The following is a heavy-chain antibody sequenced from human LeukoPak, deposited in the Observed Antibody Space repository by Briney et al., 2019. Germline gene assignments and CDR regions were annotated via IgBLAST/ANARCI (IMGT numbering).Heavy chain of an antibody. D-gene: IGHD1-14*01. CDR3: ARGSWRTGPGNDY. CDR2: ISRSSNYI. V-gene: IGHV3-21*01. J-gene: IGHJ4*02. CDR1: GFTFCSCC. Sequence: GGSLRLSCAASGFTFCSCCMNWVRRAPGKGLEWVSSISRSSNYIYYADSVKGRFTISRDNAKNSLYLQMNSLRAEDTAVYYCARGSWRTGPGNDYWGQGTLVTVSS.